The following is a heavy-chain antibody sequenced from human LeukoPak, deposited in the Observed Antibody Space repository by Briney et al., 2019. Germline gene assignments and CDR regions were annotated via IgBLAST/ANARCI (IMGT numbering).Heavy chain of an antibody. J-gene: IGHJ4*02. CDR1: GYSMTRGGYY. Sequence: SETLSLTCTVSGYSMTRGGYYWSWVRQHPGKDLEWFGLIYHSGTTFYNPSLEGRAAISVDTSQNQFSLKLTSVTAADTAVYYCARAVDYRNYFDYWGQGTLVTVSS. D-gene: IGHD4-11*01. CDR2: IYHSGTT. CDR3: ARAVDYRNYFDY. V-gene: IGHV4-31*03.